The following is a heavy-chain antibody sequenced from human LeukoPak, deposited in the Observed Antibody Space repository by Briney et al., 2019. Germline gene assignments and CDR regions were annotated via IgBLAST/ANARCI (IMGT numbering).Heavy chain of an antibody. CDR2: IYQSGST. J-gene: IGHJ3*02. D-gene: IGHD3-3*01. CDR3: ARQMGDFWGGYPNAFDI. Sequence: PSETLSLTCAVSGFFISSGYYWGWIRQPPGKGLEWIGSIYQSGSTYYNPSPQSRVSIPTNTSKNQFSLKLNSVTAADTAIYYCARQMGDFWGGYPNAFDIWGQGTMVTVSS. CDR1: GFFISSGYY. V-gene: IGHV4-38-2*01.